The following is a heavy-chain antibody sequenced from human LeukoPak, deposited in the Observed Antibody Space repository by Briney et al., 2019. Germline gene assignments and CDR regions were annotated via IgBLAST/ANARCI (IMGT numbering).Heavy chain of an antibody. D-gene: IGHD6-13*01. J-gene: IGHJ4*02. CDR1: GFTFSSYA. CDR3: AKGGYSSSWYPFDY. V-gene: IGHV3-23*01. Sequence: GGSLRLSCAASGFTFSSYAMSWVRQAPGKGLEWVSAISGSGGSTYYADSVKGRLTISRDNSKNALYLQMNSLRAEDTAVYYCAKGGYSSSWYPFDYWGQGTLVTVSS. CDR2: ISGSGGST.